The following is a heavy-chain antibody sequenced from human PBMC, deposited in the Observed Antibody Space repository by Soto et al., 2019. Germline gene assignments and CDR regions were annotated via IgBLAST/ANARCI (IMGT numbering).Heavy chain of an antibody. J-gene: IGHJ4*02. D-gene: IGHD6-19*01. CDR2: IYYSGST. CDR1: GGSISSSNW. Sequence: SETLSLTCAVSGGSISSSNWWSWVRQPPGKGLEWIGEIYYSGSTYYNPSLKSRVTISVDTSKNQFSLKLSSVTAADTAVYYCARDDGLGTFDYWGQGTLVTVYS. V-gene: IGHV4-4*02. CDR3: ARDDGLGTFDY.